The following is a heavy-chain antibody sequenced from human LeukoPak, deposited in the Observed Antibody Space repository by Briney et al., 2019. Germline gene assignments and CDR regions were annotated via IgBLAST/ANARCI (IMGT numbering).Heavy chain of an antibody. CDR1: GGSISSSSYY. CDR2: IYHSGST. J-gene: IGHJ4*02. V-gene: IGHV4-39*07. CDR3: ARKVGSLETCLFDY. D-gene: IGHD3-10*01. Sequence: KASETLSLTCTVSGGSISSSSYYWGWIRQPPGKGLEWIGSIYHSGSTYYNPSLKSRVTISVDTSKNQFSLKLSSVTAADTAVYYCARKVGSLETCLFDYWGQGTLVTVSS.